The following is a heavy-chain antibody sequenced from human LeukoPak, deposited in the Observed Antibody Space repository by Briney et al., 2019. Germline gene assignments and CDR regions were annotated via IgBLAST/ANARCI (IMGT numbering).Heavy chain of an antibody. V-gene: IGHV4-34*01. CDR2: INHSGST. D-gene: IGHD6-19*01. CDR3: ARRIGYSSAWPHWYFDL. CDR1: VGSFSGYF. Sequence: PSETLSLTCAVYVGSFSGYFWSWVRQPPGKWLDWIGEINHSGSTNYNPSLKSRVAISLDASKSQFSLKLSSVTAADTAVYYCARRIGYSSAWPHWYFDLWGRGTLVTVSS. J-gene: IGHJ2*01.